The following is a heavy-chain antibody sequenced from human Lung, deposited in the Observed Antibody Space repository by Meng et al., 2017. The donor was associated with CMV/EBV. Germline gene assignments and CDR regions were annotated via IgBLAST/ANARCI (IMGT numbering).Heavy chain of an antibody. CDR3: AKENYGHGASNWFDP. V-gene: IGHV4-61*02. Sequence: QVQLQESGPGLVKASQTLSLTCTVSGGSISSGSHYWSWIRQPAGKGLEWIGRMYTSGSTNYNPSLKSRVTISVDTSKNQFSLKLSSVTAADTAVYYCAKENYGHGASNWFDPWGQGTLVTVSS. J-gene: IGHJ5*02. CDR1: GGSISSGSHY. CDR2: MYTSGST. D-gene: IGHD4-17*01.